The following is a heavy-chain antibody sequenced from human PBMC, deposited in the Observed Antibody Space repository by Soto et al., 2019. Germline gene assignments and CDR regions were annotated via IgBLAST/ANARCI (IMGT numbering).Heavy chain of an antibody. CDR3: AKDLYFWRGLEYYGMDV. CDR1: GFTFSSYA. V-gene: IGHV3-23*01. Sequence: PGGSLRLSCAASGFTFSSYAMSWVRQAPGKGLEWVSAISGSGGSTYYADSVKGRFTISRDNSKNTLYLQMNSLRAEDTAVYYCAKDLYFWRGLEYYGMDVWGQGTPVTVSS. J-gene: IGHJ6*02. CDR2: ISGSGGST. D-gene: IGHD3-3*01.